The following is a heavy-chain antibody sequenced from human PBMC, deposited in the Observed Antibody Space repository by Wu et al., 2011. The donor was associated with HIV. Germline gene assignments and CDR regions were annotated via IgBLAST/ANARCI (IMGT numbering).Heavy chain of an antibody. CDR1: GGTFSSYA. CDR2: IIPIFGTA. CDR3: ARDGGGVVSGTTRMLY. J-gene: IGHJ4*02. V-gene: IGHV1-69*14. D-gene: IGHD1-20*01. Sequence: QVQLVQSGAEVKKPGSSVKVSCKASGGTFSSYAISWVRQAPGQGLEWMGRIIPIFGTANNAQRFQGRVTMTADKSTSTASMELSSLRSEDTAVYYCARDGGGVVSGTTRMLYWGQGTLVTVSS.